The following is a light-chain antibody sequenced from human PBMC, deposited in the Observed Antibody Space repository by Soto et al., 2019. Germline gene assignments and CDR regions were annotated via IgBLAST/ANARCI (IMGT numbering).Light chain of an antibody. CDR2: DND. CDR3: QTWETILSAVV. J-gene: IGLJ3*02. V-gene: IGLV1-51*01. CDR1: KSNFGNNY. Sequence: QSVLTQPPSMSAAPGQKVTISCSGNKSNFGNNYVSWYQQLPGTAPRLLIYDNDERPSGVPDRFSGSKSGTSATLGITGLQTGDEADYYCQTWETILSAVVFGGGTKLTVL.